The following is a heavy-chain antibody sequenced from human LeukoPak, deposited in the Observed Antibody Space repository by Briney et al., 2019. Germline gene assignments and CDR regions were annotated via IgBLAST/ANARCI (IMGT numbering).Heavy chain of an antibody. J-gene: IGHJ4*02. Sequence: PGGSLRLSCAASGFTFSSYAMHWVRQAPGKGLEWVAVISYDGSNKYYADSVKGRFTISRDNSKNTLYLQMNSLRAEDTAVYYCARDLEVPAAANDYWGQGTLVTVSS. CDR2: ISYDGSNK. CDR3: ARDLEVPAAANDY. D-gene: IGHD2-2*01. CDR1: GFTFSSYA. V-gene: IGHV3-30-3*01.